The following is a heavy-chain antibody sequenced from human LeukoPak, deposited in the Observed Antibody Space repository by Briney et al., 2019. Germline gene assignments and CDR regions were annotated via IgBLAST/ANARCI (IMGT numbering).Heavy chain of an antibody. V-gene: IGHV4-4*09. CDR2: IYTSGST. CDR3: ARPVGEIGYCSSTSCYTAWFDP. Sequence: TSETLSLTCTVSGGSISSYYWSWIRQPPGKGLEWIGYIYTSGSTNYNPSLKSRVTISVDTSKNQFSLKLSSVTAADTAVYYCARPVGEIGYCSSTSCYTAWFDPWGQGTLVTVSS. CDR1: GGSISSYY. D-gene: IGHD2-2*02. J-gene: IGHJ5*02.